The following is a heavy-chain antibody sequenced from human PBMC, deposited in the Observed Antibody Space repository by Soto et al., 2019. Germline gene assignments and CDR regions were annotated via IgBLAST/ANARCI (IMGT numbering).Heavy chain of an antibody. D-gene: IGHD3-10*01. J-gene: IGHJ4*02. V-gene: IGHV3-23*01. CDR1: GFTFNNYA. CDR2: ISGGGDIT. CDR3: AKGRGGSGSLTPRVDF. Sequence: EVQLLESGGGLVQPGGSLRLSCAASGFTFNNYAMTWVRQAPGKGLEWVSAISGGGDITSYADSVKGRFTVSRDGYKNTLYLQMSSLRAEDTALYYCAKGRGGSGSLTPRVDFWGQGTLVTVSS.